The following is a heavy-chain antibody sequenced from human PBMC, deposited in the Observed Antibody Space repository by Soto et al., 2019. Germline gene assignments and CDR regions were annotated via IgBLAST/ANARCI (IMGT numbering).Heavy chain of an antibody. CDR2: VHESGST. V-gene: IGHV4-59*01. J-gene: IGHJ4*02. Sequence: SETLSLTCTVSGGAISNYYWSWIRQTPGRGLEWIGCVHESGSTDYNPSLKGRVTISLHTSKSQFSLSLRSATAADTATYYCARGTRALITSFFAYWGQGSPVTVSS. CDR1: GGAISNYY. CDR3: ARGTRALITSFFAY. D-gene: IGHD1-20*01.